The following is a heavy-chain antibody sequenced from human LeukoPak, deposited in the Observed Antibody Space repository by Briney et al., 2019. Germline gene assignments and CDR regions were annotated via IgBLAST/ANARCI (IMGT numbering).Heavy chain of an antibody. CDR1: GFTFSSHG. Sequence: GGSLRLSCAASGFTFSSHGMHWVRRAPGKGLVWVTGINTEGSSTNYAESVKGRFTISRDNSKNTLYLQMNSLRAEDTAVYYCARDYCSGGSCYSDYWGQGTLVTVSS. CDR2: INTEGSST. J-gene: IGHJ4*02. D-gene: IGHD2-15*01. V-gene: IGHV3-74*01. CDR3: ARDYCSGGSCYSDY.